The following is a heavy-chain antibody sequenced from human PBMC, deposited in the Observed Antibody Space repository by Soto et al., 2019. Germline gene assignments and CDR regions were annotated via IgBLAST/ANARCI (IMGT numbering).Heavy chain of an antibody. CDR2: ISTSGTT. CDR3: AREAGPDRWFAP. Sequence: PSETLSLTCTVSGASISRYFWTWIRQPAGKGLDWIGRISTSGTTNYNPSLKSRVTMSVDTSKNHFSLNLSSVTAADTAVYYCAREAGPDRWFAPWAQGTPVSGSS. V-gene: IGHV4-4*07. CDR1: GASISRYF. J-gene: IGHJ5*02. D-gene: IGHD6-19*01.